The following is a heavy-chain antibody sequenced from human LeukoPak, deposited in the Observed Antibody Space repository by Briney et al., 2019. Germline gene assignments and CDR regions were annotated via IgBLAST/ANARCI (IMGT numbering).Heavy chain of an antibody. Sequence: PSETLSLTCAVYGGSFSGYYWSWIRQPPGKGLDWIGEINHSGSTNYNPSLKSRVTISVDTSKNQFSLKLSSVTAADTAVYYCARGWQVATGGFDYWGQGTLVTVSS. V-gene: IGHV4-34*01. CDR3: ARGWQVATGGFDY. J-gene: IGHJ4*02. CDR1: GGSFSGYY. D-gene: IGHD2-15*01. CDR2: INHSGST.